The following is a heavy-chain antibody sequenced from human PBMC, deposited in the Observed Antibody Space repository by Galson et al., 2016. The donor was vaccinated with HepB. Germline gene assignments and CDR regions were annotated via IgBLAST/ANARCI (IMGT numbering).Heavy chain of an antibody. Sequence: SLRLSCAVSGFTFDDHAMHWVRQAPGKGLEWVSGISWNSDRIVYADSVKGRISISRDNAKNSLYLQMNSLRAEDTAFYYCVKGRNPILTGYFDCWGQGLLVTVSS. J-gene: IGHJ4*02. CDR1: GFTFDDHA. CDR3: VKGRNPILTGYFDC. D-gene: IGHD3-9*01. CDR2: ISWNSDRI. V-gene: IGHV3-9*01.